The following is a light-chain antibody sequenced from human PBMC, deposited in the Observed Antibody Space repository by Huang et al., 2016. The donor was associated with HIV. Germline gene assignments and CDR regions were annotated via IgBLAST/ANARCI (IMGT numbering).Light chain of an antibody. J-gene: IGKJ5*01. CDR2: DVS. CDR1: QSFSRD. CDR3: QQRSNWPIT. Sequence: EIVLTQSPATLSLSPGERATLSCRASQSFSRDLAWYQQKPGQAPRLLIYDVSTRATGIPARFSGSGSGTDFTLTISSLEPEDFAVYYCQQRSNWPITFGQGTRLEMK. V-gene: IGKV3-11*01.